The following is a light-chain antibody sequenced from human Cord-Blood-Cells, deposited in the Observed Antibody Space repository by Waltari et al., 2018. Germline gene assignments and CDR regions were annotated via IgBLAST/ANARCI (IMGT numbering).Light chain of an antibody. Sequence: SYELTQPPSVSVSPGQTARITCSGDALPKQDAYWYQQKPGQAPVLVIYTDSERPSGIPERFSGSSSRTTVTLTISEDQAEDEADYYCQSADSIGTYVVFGGGTKLTVL. J-gene: IGLJ2*01. CDR3: QSADSIGTYVV. CDR1: ALPKQD. V-gene: IGLV3-25*02. CDR2: TDS.